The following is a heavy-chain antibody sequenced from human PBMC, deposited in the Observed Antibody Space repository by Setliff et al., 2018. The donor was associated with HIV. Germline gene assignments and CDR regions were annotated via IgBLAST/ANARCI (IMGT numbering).Heavy chain of an antibody. CDR3: ARGRMRSPATSQAYFQH. V-gene: IGHV4-34*01. CDR1: GGSFSGYY. CDR2: INHSGST. D-gene: IGHD1-26*01. Sequence: LSLTCAVYGGSFSGYYWSWIRQPPGKGLEWIGEINHSGSTNYNPSLKSRVTISVDTSKNQFSLKLSSVTAADTAVYYCARGRMRSPATSQAYFQHWGQGTLVTVSS. J-gene: IGHJ1*01.